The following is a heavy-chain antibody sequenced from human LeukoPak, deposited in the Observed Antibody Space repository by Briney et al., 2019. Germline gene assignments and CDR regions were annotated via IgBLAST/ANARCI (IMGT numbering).Heavy chain of an antibody. CDR1: GFTFSSYS. J-gene: IGHJ4*02. CDR2: ISSSSNYI. V-gene: IGHV3-21*01. D-gene: IGHD1-20*01. CDR3: ARYRVKITGTARTYFDY. Sequence: GGSLRLSCAASGFTFSSYSMNWVRQAPGKGLEWVSSISSSSNYIYYADSVKGRFTISRDNAKNSLYLQTNSLRAEDTAVYYCARYRVKITGTARTYFDYWGQGTLVTVSS.